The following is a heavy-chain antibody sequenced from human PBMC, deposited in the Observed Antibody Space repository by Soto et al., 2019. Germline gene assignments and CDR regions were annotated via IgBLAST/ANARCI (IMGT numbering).Heavy chain of an antibody. CDR2: ISTDSGYT. J-gene: IGHJ6*02. V-gene: IGHV1-18*01. CDR1: GYIFTTYG. Sequence: QIQLVQSGGEVERPGASVTVSCEASGYIFTTYGLSWVRQTPAHGLEWMGWISTDSGYTQYSQLLQGRVTMTRDTSQNTAYMELRDLTFDDTGIYYCARDRPPGSLYGMDAWGQGTAVTVS. CDR3: ARDRPPGSLYGMDA.